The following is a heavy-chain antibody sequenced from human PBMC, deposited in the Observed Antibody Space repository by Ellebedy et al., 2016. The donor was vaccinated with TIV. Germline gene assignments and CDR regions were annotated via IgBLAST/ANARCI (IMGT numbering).Heavy chain of an antibody. Sequence: GGSLRLSXAASGFTFSSYDMHWVRQATGKGLEWVSAIGTAGDPYYPGSVKGRFTISRENAKNSLYLQMNSLRAGDTAVYYCARASIDSSGRSYWYFDLWGRGTLVTVSS. V-gene: IGHV3-13*05. CDR3: ARASIDSSGRSYWYFDL. J-gene: IGHJ2*01. D-gene: IGHD3-22*01. CDR2: IGTAGDP. CDR1: GFTFSSYD.